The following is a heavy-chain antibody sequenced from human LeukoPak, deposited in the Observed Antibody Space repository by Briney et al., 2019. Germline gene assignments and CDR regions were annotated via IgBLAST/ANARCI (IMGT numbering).Heavy chain of an antibody. CDR2: ISSDGSST. V-gene: IGHV3-74*01. J-gene: IGHJ3*02. CDR3: ARGGSPPEALGDTFDI. D-gene: IGHD1-26*01. CDR1: GFTFSSYW. Sequence: GGSLRLSCAASGFTFSSYWMHWVRQAPGKGLVWVSRISSDGSSTRYADSVKGRFTISRDNAKNTLYLQMNSLRAEDTAVYYCARGGSPPEALGDTFDIWGQGTMVTVSS.